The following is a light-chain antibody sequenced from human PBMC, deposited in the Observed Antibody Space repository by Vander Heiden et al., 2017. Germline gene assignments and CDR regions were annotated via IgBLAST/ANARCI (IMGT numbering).Light chain of an antibody. CDR3: HQYGNSPLT. CDR1: QSDSTTY. V-gene: IGKV3-20*01. Sequence: EIVFTQPPGTLPLSPGETATLSCRASQSDSTTYLAWYRQRPGQAPRLLIYGTSTRATGIPDRFSGSGSGTDFTLTVSRLEPEDFAVYYCHQYGNSPLTFGGGTKVEIK. J-gene: IGKJ4*01. CDR2: GTS.